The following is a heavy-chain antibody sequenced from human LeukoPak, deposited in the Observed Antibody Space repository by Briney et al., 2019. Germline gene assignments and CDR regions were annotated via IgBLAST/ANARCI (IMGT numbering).Heavy chain of an antibody. Sequence: PGGSLRLSCAASGFTFSSHWMSWVRQAPGKGLEWVGIIRYDGNNKNNADSVKGRFTISRDNSKNTVYLQMNRLRPEDTAVYYCAKTFCSGGTCYPYNYYYMDVWGKGTAVTVSS. D-gene: IGHD2-15*01. CDR3: AKTFCSGGTCYPYNYYYMDV. CDR1: GFTFSSHW. J-gene: IGHJ6*03. V-gene: IGHV3-30*02. CDR2: IRYDGNNK.